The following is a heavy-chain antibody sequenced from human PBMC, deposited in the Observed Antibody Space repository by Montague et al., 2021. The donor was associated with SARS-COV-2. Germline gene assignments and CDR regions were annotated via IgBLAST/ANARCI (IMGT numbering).Heavy chain of an antibody. J-gene: IGHJ4*02. D-gene: IGHD4-23*01. Sequence: SETLSLTCTVSGGSVSSRSYYWGWIRQPPGKGLEWIGSIYYSGSTHYNPSLQSPVTISVDTSKNQFSLKLSSVTAADTAVYYCARRGDYGGPRFDYWSQGTLVSVSS. CDR2: IYYSGST. V-gene: IGHV4-39*01. CDR1: GGSVSSRSYY. CDR3: ARRGDYGGPRFDY.